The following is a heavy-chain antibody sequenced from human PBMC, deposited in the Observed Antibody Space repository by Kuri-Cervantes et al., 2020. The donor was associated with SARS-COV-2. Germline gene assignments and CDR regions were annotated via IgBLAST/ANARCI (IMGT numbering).Heavy chain of an antibody. D-gene: IGHD6-13*01. CDR3: AKDIAGAAAGTGVDY. Sequence: ETLSLTCAASGFTFSSYSMTWVRQAPGRGLEWVSAISGSGGATYCAESVKGRFTISRDNSKDTLYLQMTSLRAEDTAVYYCAKDIAGAAAGTGVDYWGQGTLVTVSS. CDR2: ISGSGGAT. V-gene: IGHV3-23*01. CDR1: GFTFSSYS. J-gene: IGHJ4*02.